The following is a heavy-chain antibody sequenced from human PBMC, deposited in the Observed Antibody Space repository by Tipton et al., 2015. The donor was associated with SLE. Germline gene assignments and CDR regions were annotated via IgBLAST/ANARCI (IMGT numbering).Heavy chain of an antibody. D-gene: IGHD6-13*01. V-gene: IGHV4-4*07. Sequence: TLSLTCTVSGGSISGFYWSWIRQPDGKGLEWIGRIYSSGSPNYNPSLKSRVTMSVDTSKNQFSLKLSSVTAADTAVYYCAGQQLPSVRAFDIWGQGTMVTVSS. CDR3: AGQQLPSVRAFDI. J-gene: IGHJ3*02. CDR1: GGSISGFY. CDR2: IYSSGSP.